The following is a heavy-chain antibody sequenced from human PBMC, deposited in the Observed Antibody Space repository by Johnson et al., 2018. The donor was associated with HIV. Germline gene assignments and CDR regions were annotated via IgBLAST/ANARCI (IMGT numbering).Heavy chain of an antibody. D-gene: IGHD6-13*01. J-gene: IGHJ3*02. V-gene: IGHV3-30*03. CDR3: ARSGGYPNAVDM. CDR2: ISYDGSDK. CDR1: GFTFSSYG. Sequence: QMLLVESGGGVVQPGRSLRLSCVASGFTFSSYGMNWVRQAPGKGLEWVAVISYDGSDKYYADSVKGRLTISRDNSKNTLYLQMGSLRAEDMAVYYCARSGGYPNAVDMWGQGTMVTVSS.